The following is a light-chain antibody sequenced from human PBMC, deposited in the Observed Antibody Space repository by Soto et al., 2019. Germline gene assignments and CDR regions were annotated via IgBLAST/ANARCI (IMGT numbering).Light chain of an antibody. CDR2: GAS. V-gene: IGKV3-20*01. CDR1: QSVSSGY. Sequence: EIVLTQSPGTLSLSPGERATLSCRASQSVSSGYLAWYQQKPGQAPRLLIYGASSRATGIPDRFSGSESGTDFTPPIRRLEPEDFGVDYFPQFGCLPGTFGGGTKVEIK. J-gene: IGKJ4*01. CDR3: PQFGCLPGT.